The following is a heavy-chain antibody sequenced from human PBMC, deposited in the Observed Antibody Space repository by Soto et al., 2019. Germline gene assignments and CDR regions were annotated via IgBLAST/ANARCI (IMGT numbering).Heavy chain of an antibody. Sequence: QVQVVQSVVEVRRPGSSVKVSCKASGDTFKNWVISWVRQAPGQGLEWMGGIIPLFGTTDFTQRFQGRFTITTDESTTTAYMELSRLRSEETATYYSAAALGFGEVSVVWCQGTTVIFSS. CDR1: GDTFKNWV. D-gene: IGHD3-10*01. J-gene: IGHJ6*02. CDR2: IIPLFGTT. V-gene: IGHV1-69*01. CDR3: AAALGFGEVSVV.